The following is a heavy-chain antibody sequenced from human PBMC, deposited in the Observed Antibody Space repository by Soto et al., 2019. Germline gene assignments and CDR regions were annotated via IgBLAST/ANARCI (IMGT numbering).Heavy chain of an antibody. CDR3: ARGNYDFWSGTDNGMDV. Sequence: QVQLVESGGGLVKPGGSLRLSCAASGFTFSDYYMSWIRQAPGKGLEWVSYISSSSSYTNYADSVKGRFTISRDNAKNSLYLQMNSLRAEDTAVYYCARGNYDFWSGTDNGMDVCGQGTTVTVSS. V-gene: IGHV3-11*06. CDR2: ISSSSSYT. J-gene: IGHJ6*02. CDR1: GFTFSDYY. D-gene: IGHD3-3*01.